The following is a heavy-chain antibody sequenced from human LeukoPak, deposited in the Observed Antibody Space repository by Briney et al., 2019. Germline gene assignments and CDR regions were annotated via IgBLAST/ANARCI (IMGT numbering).Heavy chain of an antibody. CDR3: VKGRISEDGLDF. Sequence: GGSLRLSCAASGFTFSRSAMTWVRQTPGKGLDWVSSISSSGNTYYTDSVKGRFTISRDNSKNMLYLQMNSLRAEDTAVYYCVKGRISEDGLDFWGQGTLVTVSS. D-gene: IGHD6-13*01. J-gene: IGHJ4*02. CDR1: GFTFSRSA. V-gene: IGHV3-23*01. CDR2: ISSSGNT.